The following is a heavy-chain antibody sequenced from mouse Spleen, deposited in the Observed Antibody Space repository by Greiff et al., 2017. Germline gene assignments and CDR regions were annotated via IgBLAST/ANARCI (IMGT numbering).Heavy chain of an antibody. Sequence: VQLQQPGPELVKPGASVKISCKASGYSFTDYNMNWVKQSHGKSLEWIGVINPNYGTTSYNQKFKGKATLTVDQSSSTAYMQLNSLTSEDSAVYYCARRETAHWYFGVWGAGTTVTVSS. V-gene: IGHV1-39*01. CDR3: ARRETAHWYFGV. CDR2: INPNYGTT. D-gene: IGHD1-2*01. CDR1: GYSFTDYN. J-gene: IGHJ1*01.